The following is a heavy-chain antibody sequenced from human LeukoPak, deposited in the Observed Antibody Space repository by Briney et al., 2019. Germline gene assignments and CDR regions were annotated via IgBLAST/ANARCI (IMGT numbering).Heavy chain of an antibody. CDR1: GYTFTGYY. V-gene: IGHV1-2*02. CDR3: ARLRTGTFFLLSFDP. Sequence: ASVKVSCKASGYTFTGYYMHWVRQAPGQGLEWMGWINPNSGGTNYAQKFQGRVTMTRDTSISTAYMELSRLRSDDTAVYYCARLRTGTFFLLSFDPWGQGTLVTVSS. CDR2: INPNSGGT. J-gene: IGHJ5*02. D-gene: IGHD1-7*01.